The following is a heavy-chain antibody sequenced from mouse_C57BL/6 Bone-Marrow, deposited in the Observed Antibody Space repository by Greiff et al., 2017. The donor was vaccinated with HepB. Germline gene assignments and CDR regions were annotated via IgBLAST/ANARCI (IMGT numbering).Heavy chain of an antibody. Sequence: EVQLQQSVAELVRPGASVKLSCTASGFNIKNTYMHWVKQRPEQGLEWIGRIDPANGNTKYAPKFQGKATITADTSSTTAYLQLSSLTSEDTAIYYCTSTTVVDPWYFDVWGTGTTVTVSS. CDR2: IDPANGNT. J-gene: IGHJ1*03. V-gene: IGHV14-3*01. CDR1: GFNIKNTY. D-gene: IGHD1-1*01. CDR3: TSTTVVDPWYFDV.